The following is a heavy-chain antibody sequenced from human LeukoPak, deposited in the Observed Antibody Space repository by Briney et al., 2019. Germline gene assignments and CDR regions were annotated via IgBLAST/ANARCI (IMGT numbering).Heavy chain of an antibody. CDR2: IYTSGST. V-gene: IGHV4-61*02. D-gene: IGHD4-23*01. CDR1: GGSISSGSYY. J-gene: IGHJ4*02. Sequence: PSETLSLTCTVSGGSISSGSYYWSWIRQPAGKGLEWIGRIYTSGSTNYNPSPKSRVTISVDTSKNQFSLKLSSVTAADTAVYYCARDYGGNSLDYWGQGTLVTVSS. CDR3: ARDYGGNSLDY.